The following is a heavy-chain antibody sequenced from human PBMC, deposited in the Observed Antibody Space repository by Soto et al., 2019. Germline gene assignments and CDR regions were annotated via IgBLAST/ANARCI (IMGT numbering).Heavy chain of an antibody. CDR2: IYYSGST. V-gene: IGHV4-59*01. J-gene: IGHJ4*02. D-gene: IGHD3-22*01. CDR1: GGSISSYY. CDR3: ARSHGSYYASTGYRSFDY. Sequence: PSETLSLTCTVSGGSISSYYWSWIRQPPGKGLEWIGYIYYSGSTNYNPSLKSRVTISVDTSKNQFSPKLSSVTAADTAVYYCARSHGSYYASTGYRSFDYWGQGTLVTVSS.